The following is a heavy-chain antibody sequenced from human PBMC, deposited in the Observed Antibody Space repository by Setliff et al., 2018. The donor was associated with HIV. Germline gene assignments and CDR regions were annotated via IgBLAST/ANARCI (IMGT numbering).Heavy chain of an antibody. D-gene: IGHD5-12*01. CDR3: ARLGPDGYNSRHDACDI. CDR1: GGSISSYY. J-gene: IGHJ3*02. Sequence: PSETLSLTCTVSGGSISSYYWSWIRQPPGKGLEWIGYIYTSGSTNYNPSLKSRVTISVDTSKNQFSLKLSSVTAADTAVYYCARLGPDGYNSRHDACDIWGQGTMVTVSS. V-gene: IGHV4-4*09. CDR2: IYTSGST.